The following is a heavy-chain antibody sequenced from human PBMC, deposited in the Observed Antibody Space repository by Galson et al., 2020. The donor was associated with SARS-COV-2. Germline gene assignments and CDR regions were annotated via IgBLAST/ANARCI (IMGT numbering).Heavy chain of an antibody. J-gene: IGHJ4*02. CDR1: GFTFDDYT. CDR3: AKDRMAHDYGDLGFDY. V-gene: IGHV3-43*01. Sequence: GGSLRLSCAASGFTFDDYTMHWVRQAPGKGLEWVSLISWDGGSTYYADSVKGRFTISRDNSKNSLYLQMNSLRTEDTALYYCAKDRMAHDYGDLGFDYWGQGTLVTVSS. CDR2: ISWDGGST. D-gene: IGHD4-17*01.